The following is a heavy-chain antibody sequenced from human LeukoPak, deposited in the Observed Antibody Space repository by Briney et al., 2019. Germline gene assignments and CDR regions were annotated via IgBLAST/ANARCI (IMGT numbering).Heavy chain of an antibody. Sequence: GGSLTLSCIAWGFTLNRYWMSWVRHAPGEALVSVANIKQGGSAENYVDSVRGRFTISRENAKNSLYLQVNSLRAEDSALYYCVRDRDSGYGSLYYYYYMDGWGRGTTVTVYS. CDR3: VRDRDSGYGSLYYYYYMDG. CDR1: GFTLNRYW. D-gene: IGHD5-12*01. CDR2: IKQGGSAE. J-gene: IGHJ6*03. V-gene: IGHV3-7*01.